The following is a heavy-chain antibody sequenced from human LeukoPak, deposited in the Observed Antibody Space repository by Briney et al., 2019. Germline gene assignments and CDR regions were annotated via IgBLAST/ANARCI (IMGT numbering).Heavy chain of an antibody. Sequence: GGSLRLSCATSGFTFRSYAMSWVRQAPGKGLEWVSTISPSGGVTFYSDSVRGRFTISRDYSKDTLFLQMNSLRAEDTALYYCARNDFGSGWLGDYWGQGTLVTVFS. D-gene: IGHD6-19*01. CDR1: GFTFRSYA. J-gene: IGHJ4*02. CDR3: ARNDFGSGWLGDY. V-gene: IGHV3-23*01. CDR2: ISPSGGVT.